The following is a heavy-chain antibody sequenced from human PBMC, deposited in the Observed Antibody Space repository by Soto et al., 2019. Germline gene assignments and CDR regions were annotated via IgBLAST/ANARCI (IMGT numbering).Heavy chain of an antibody. Sequence: GGSLRLSCAASGFTFSSYGMHWVRQAPGKGLEWVAVIWYDGSNKYYADSVKGRFTISRDNSKNILYLQMNGLRAEDTAVYYCARALARYCSGGSCYYYDYWGQGTLVTVSS. J-gene: IGHJ4*02. CDR2: IWYDGSNK. CDR3: ARALARYCSGGSCYYYDY. CDR1: GFTFSSYG. D-gene: IGHD2-15*01. V-gene: IGHV3-33*01.